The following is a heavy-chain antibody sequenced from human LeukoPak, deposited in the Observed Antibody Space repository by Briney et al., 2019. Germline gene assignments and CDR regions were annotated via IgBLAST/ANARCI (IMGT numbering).Heavy chain of an antibody. CDR2: IYYNGNT. V-gene: IGHV4-59*01. CDR1: DGSINSYY. CDR3: ARGRSNYYGMDV. Sequence: SETLSLTCSVSDGSINSYYWNWIRRPPGKGLEWIGYIYYNGNTNYSPSLKSRVTMSVDTSKNLFSLKVGSVTAADTAVYYCARGRSNYYGMDVWGQGTTVTVSS. D-gene: IGHD1-26*01. J-gene: IGHJ6*02.